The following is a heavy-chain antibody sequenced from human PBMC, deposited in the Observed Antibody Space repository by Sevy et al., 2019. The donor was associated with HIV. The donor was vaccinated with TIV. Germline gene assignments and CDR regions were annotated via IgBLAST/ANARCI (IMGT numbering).Heavy chain of an antibody. Sequence: VTVKVSCRTSGYTFTHYRLNWVRQAPRQGLEGMGWITTYNGYTYYAQQLQGRVTIIRDTSTTTTYMELRSLTSDDTAIYFCARGDYAWDYWGQGTLVTVSS. CDR1: GYTFTHYR. CDR2: ITTYNGYT. V-gene: IGHV1-18*01. D-gene: IGHD4-17*01. CDR3: ARGDYAWDY. J-gene: IGHJ4*02.